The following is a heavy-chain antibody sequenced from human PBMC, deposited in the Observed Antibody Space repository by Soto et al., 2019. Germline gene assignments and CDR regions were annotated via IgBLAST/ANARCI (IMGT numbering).Heavy chain of an antibody. Sequence: GASVKVSCKVSGYTLTELSMHWVRQAPGKGLEWMGGFDPEDGETIYAQKFQGRVTMTEDTSTDTAYMELSSLRSEDTAVYYCATGRVDYYDVKYYLDYWGQGTLVTVS. CDR2: FDPEDGET. V-gene: IGHV1-24*01. J-gene: IGHJ4*02. D-gene: IGHD3-22*01. CDR3: ATGRVDYYDVKYYLDY. CDR1: GYTLTELS.